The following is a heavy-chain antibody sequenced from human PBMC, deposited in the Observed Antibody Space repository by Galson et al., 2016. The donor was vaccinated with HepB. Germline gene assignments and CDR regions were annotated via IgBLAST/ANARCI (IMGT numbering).Heavy chain of an antibody. CDR1: GGSIRGYY. V-gene: IGHV4-34*01. CDR3: ARRSGNYWGWFNP. D-gene: IGHD3-16*01. J-gene: IGHJ5*02. Sequence: SETLSLTCGVYGGSIRGYYWSWIRQPPGMGLEWIGEINHNGGTNYNPSLKSRVNISLDTSNNRFSLRLNSGSAADTAVYYCARRSGNYWGWFNPWGQGTLVTVSS. CDR2: INHNGGT.